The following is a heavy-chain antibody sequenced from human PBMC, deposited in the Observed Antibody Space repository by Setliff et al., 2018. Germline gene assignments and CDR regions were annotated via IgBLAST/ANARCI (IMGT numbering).Heavy chain of an antibody. Sequence: GASVKVSCKASGYTFTGPYMHWVRQAPGPGLEWMGWINPDTGYSKYAQKFQGRVTLTRDTCLPTAYMELRSLTSDDTAVYYCATQTAAYYFDYWGQGALFTVSS. D-gene: IGHD6-13*01. CDR3: ATQTAAYYFDY. CDR2: INPDTGYS. CDR1: GYTFTGPY. V-gene: IGHV1-2*02. J-gene: IGHJ4*02.